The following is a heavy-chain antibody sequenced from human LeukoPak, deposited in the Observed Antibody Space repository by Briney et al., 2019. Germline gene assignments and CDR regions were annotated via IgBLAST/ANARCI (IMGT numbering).Heavy chain of an antibody. Sequence: SETLSLTCAVSGYSISSGYYWGWIRQPPGKGLEWIGSIYHSGSTYYNPSLKSRVTISVDTSKNQFSLKLSSVAAADTAVYYCATGYSSGWSARFDPWGRGTLVTVSS. CDR3: ATGYSSGWSARFDP. J-gene: IGHJ5*02. CDR1: GYSISSGYY. V-gene: IGHV4-38-2*01. CDR2: IYHSGST. D-gene: IGHD6-19*01.